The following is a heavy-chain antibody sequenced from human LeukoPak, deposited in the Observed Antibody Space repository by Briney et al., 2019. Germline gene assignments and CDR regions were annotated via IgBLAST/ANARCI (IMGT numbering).Heavy chain of an antibody. V-gene: IGHV1-69*13. J-gene: IGHJ6*03. CDR1: GGTFSSYA. Sequence: GASVKVSCKASGGTFSSYAISWVRQAPGQGLEWMGGIIPIFGTANYAQKFQGRVTITADESTSTAYMELSSLRSEDTAVYYCARSYSSSYQPSYYYMDVWGKGTTVTVSS. CDR3: ARSYSSSYQPSYYYMDV. CDR2: IIPIFGTA. D-gene: IGHD6-6*01.